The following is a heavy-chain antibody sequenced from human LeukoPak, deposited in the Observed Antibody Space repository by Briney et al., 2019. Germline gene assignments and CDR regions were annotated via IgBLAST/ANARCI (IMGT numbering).Heavy chain of an antibody. CDR2: IYYSGST. V-gene: IGHV4-59*01. CDR1: GGSISSYY. CDR3: AGYAIGRVWFDP. Sequence: SETLSLTGTVSGGSISSYYWSWIRQPPGKGREWRGYIYYSGSTNYNPSLKSRVTISVDTSKNQFSLKLSSVTAADTAVYYCAGYAIGRVWFDPWGQGTLVTVSS. J-gene: IGHJ5*02.